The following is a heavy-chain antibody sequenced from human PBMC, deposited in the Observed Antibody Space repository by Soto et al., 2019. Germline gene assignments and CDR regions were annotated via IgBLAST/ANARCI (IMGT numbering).Heavy chain of an antibody. CDR2: ISSSSSYI. Sequence: GGSLRLSCAASGFTFSSYSMNWVRQAPGKGLEWVSSISSSSSYIYYADSVKGRFTISRDNAKNSLYLQMNSLRAEDTAVYYCARDGHETTPHKPYCSSTSCYHVYWGQGTLVTVSS. CDR3: ARDGHETTPHKPYCSSTSCYHVY. V-gene: IGHV3-21*01. CDR1: GFTFSSYS. D-gene: IGHD2-2*01. J-gene: IGHJ4*02.